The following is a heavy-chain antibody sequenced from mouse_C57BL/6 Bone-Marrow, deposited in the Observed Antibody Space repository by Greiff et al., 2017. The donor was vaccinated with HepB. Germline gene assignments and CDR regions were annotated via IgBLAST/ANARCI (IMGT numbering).Heavy chain of an antibody. J-gene: IGHJ2*01. CDR1: GFTFSSYA. D-gene: IGHD2-3*01. V-gene: IGHV5-9-1*02. CDR2: ISSGGDYI. Sequence: VKLMESGEGLVKPGGSLKLSCAASGFTFSSYAMSWVRQTPEKRLEWVAYISSGGDYIYYADTVKGRFTISRDNARNTLYLQMSSLKSEDTAMYYCTRSFDGYYVDYFDYWGQGTTLTVSA. CDR3: TRSFDGYYVDYFDY.